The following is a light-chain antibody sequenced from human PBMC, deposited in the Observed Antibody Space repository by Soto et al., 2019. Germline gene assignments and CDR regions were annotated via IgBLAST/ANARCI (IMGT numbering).Light chain of an antibody. J-gene: IGKJ1*01. CDR2: GAS. CDR3: QQYGSSPWT. CDR1: QSVSSSY. V-gene: IGKV3-20*01. Sequence: VLKQSAATVSLSPGERAALYCRASQSVSSSYLAWYQQKPGQAPRLLIYGASSRATGIPDRFSGSGSGTDFTLTISRLEPEDFAGYYCQQYGSSPWTVGQGTKV.